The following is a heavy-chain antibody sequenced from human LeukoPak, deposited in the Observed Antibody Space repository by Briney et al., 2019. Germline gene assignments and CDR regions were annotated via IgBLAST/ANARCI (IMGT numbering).Heavy chain of an antibody. D-gene: IGHD6-13*01. CDR2: INPNSGGT. CDR1: GYTFTGYY. Sequence: ASVKVSCKASGYTFTGYYMHWVRQAPGQGLEWMGWINPNSGGTNYAQKFQGRVTMTRDTSISTAYMELSRLRSDDTAVYYCAREGLEERLVRGNYYYGMDVWGQGTTVTVSS. J-gene: IGHJ6*02. V-gene: IGHV1-2*02. CDR3: AREGLEERLVRGNYYYGMDV.